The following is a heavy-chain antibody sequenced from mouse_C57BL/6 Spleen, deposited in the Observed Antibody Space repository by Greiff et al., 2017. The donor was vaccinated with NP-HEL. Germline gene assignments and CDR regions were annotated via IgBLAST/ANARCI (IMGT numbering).Heavy chain of an antibody. V-gene: IGHV1-42*01. J-gene: IGHJ2*01. CDR1: GYSFTGYY. CDR3: ARKELGKFDY. Sequence: VQLQQSGPELVKPRASVKIPCKASGYSFTGYYMNWVKQSPEKSLEWIGEINPSTGGTTYNQKFKAKATLTVDKSSSTAYMQLKSLTSEDSAVYYCARKELGKFDYWGQGTTLTVSS. D-gene: IGHD4-1*01. CDR2: INPSTGGT.